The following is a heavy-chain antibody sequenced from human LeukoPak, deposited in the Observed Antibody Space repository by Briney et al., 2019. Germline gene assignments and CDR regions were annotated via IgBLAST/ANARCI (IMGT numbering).Heavy chain of an antibody. CDR1: GFTVSSNY. V-gene: IGHV3-66*01. D-gene: IGHD3-10*01. CDR2: IYSGGST. Sequence: GGSLRLSCAASGFTVSSNYMSWVRQAPGKGLEWVSVIYSGGSTYYADSVKGRFTISRDDSKNTPYLRMISLRAEDTAVYYCARDSGSGSYVDYWGQGTLVTVSS. CDR3: ARDSGSGSYVDY. J-gene: IGHJ4*02.